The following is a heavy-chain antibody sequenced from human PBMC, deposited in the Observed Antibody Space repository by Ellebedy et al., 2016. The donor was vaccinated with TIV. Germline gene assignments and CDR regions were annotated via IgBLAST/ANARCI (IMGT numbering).Heavy chain of an antibody. CDR3: ARHGSGSYWYY. Sequence: SETLSLTCTVSGGSISYYYWSWIRQPPGKGLEWIGYIYYSVSTNYNPSLQSRVTMSVDTSKNQFSLKLSSVTAADTAVYYCARHGSGSYWYYWGQGTLVTVSS. CDR2: IYYSVST. V-gene: IGHV4-59*08. CDR1: GGSISYYY. J-gene: IGHJ4*02. D-gene: IGHD3-10*01.